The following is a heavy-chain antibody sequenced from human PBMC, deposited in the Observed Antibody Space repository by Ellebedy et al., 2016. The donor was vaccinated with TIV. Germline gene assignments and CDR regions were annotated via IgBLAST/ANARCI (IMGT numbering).Heavy chain of an antibody. V-gene: IGHV4-59*08. D-gene: IGHD3-22*01. CDR1: GGSISSYY. CDR3: ARTFYYYNIGYPLFDY. J-gene: IGHJ4*02. CDR2: IYYSGST. Sequence: SETLSLTCTVSGGSISSYYWSWIRQPPGKGLEWIGYIYYSGSTNYNPSLKSRVTISVDTSKNQFSLKLSSVTAADTAVYYCARTFYYYNIGYPLFDYWGQGTLVTVSS.